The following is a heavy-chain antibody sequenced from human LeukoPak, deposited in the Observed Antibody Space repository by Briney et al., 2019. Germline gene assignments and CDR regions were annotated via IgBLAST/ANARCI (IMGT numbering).Heavy chain of an antibody. J-gene: IGHJ2*01. CDR2: VYYSGST. CDR1: GGSISGYY. Sequence: PSETLSLTCTVSGGSISGYYWTWIRQPPGKGLEWIGYVYYSGSTNYNPSLKSRVAISVDTSKNQFSLKLTSVTAADTAVYCARLGGEMAYIHWYFDLWGRGNLVTVSS. CDR3: ARLGGEMAYIHWYFDL. D-gene: IGHD2-21*01. V-gene: IGHV4-59*01.